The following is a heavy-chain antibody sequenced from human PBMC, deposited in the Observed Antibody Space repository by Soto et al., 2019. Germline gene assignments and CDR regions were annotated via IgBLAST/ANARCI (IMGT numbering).Heavy chain of an antibody. CDR1: GFTFSSYA. J-gene: IGHJ4*02. CDR2: ISYDGSNK. V-gene: IGHV3-30-3*01. D-gene: IGHD4-17*01. Sequence: QVQLVESGGGVVQPGRSLRLSCAASGFTFSSYAMHWVRQAPGKGLEWVAVISYDGSNKYYADSVKCGFTISRDNSKNTLYLQMNSLRAEDTAVYYCARDLGYGDYDAYWGQGTLVTVSS. CDR3: ARDLGYGDYDAY.